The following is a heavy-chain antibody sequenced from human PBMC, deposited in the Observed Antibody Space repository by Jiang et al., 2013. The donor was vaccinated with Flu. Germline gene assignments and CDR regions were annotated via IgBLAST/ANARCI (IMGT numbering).Heavy chain of an antibody. J-gene: IGHJ6*03. CDR3: ARGLLANGLYYYYYYMDV. CDR1: GGTFSSYA. D-gene: IGHD3-3*02. V-gene: IGHV1-69*01. CDR2: IIPIFGTA. Sequence: EVKKPGSSVKVSCKASGGTFSSYAISWVRQAPGQGLEWMGGIIPIFGTANYAQKFQGRVTITADESTSTAYMELSSLRSEDTAVYYCARGLLANGLYYYYYYMDVWGKGTTVTVSS.